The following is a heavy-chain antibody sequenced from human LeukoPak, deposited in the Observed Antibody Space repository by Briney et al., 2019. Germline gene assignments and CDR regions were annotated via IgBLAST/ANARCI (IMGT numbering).Heavy chain of an antibody. Sequence: GGSLRLSCAASGFTFSSYGMSWVRQAPGKGLEWVSAISGSGGSTYYADPVKGRFTISRDNSKNTLYLQMNSLRAEDTAVYYCAKDPSWQQLLFDYWGQGTLVTVSS. CDR1: GFTFSSYG. CDR3: AKDPSWQQLLFDY. CDR2: ISGSGGST. V-gene: IGHV3-23*01. J-gene: IGHJ4*02. D-gene: IGHD6-13*01.